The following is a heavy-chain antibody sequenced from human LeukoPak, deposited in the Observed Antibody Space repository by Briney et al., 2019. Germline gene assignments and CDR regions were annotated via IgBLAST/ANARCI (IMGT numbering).Heavy chain of an antibody. CDR2: ISYDGSNK. CDR3: ARDGYKPALYYMDV. J-gene: IGHJ6*03. V-gene: IGHV3-30*04. CDR1: GFTFSSYA. Sequence: GGSLRLSCAASGFTFSSYAMHWVRQAPGKGLEWVAVISYDGSNKYYADSVKGRFTISRDNSKNTLYLQMNSLRVEDTAVFYCARDGYKPALYYMDVWGRGTTVTVSS. D-gene: IGHD5-18*01.